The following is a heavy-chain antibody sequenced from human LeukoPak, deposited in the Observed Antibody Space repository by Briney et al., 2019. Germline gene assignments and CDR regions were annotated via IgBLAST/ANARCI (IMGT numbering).Heavy chain of an antibody. CDR2: IYSGGST. CDR1: GFTVSNNY. CDR3: TSFAPYDTFDI. J-gene: IGHJ3*02. V-gene: IGHV3-53*01. Sequence: QPGGSLRLSCVVSGFTVSNNYMSWVRQAPRKGLEWVSLIYSGGSTYYADSVKGRFTISRDNSKNTLYLHMNSLRAEDTAVYSCTSFAPYDTFDIWGQGTMVTVSS.